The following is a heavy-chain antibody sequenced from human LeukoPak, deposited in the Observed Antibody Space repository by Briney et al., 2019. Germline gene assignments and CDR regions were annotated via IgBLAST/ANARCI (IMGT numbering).Heavy chain of an antibody. Sequence: SETLSLTCTVSGGSVSSGSYYWSWIRQPPGKGLEWIAYIYYTGSTNYNPSLKSRVTISVDTSKNQFSLKLRSVTAADTAVYYCARDYDILTGSFDIWGHGTMVTVSS. CDR3: ARDYDILTGSFDI. J-gene: IGHJ3*02. CDR2: IYYTGST. V-gene: IGHV4-61*01. CDR1: GGSVSSGSYY. D-gene: IGHD3-9*01.